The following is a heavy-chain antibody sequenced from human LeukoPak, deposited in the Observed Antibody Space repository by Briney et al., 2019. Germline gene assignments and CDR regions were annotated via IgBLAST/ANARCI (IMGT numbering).Heavy chain of an antibody. V-gene: IGHV4-4*02. J-gene: IGHJ4*02. CDR3: AREGGPYRPLDY. CDR1: GGSITSTTY. Sequence: SDTLSLTCDVSGGSITSTTYWTWVRPPPGKGLEWIGEIHLQGSTNYNQTLMGRVTITADNSKNQASLQLTSLTPEDPAVYYCAREGGPYRPLDYPGQGTLVTVSS. CDR2: IHLQGST.